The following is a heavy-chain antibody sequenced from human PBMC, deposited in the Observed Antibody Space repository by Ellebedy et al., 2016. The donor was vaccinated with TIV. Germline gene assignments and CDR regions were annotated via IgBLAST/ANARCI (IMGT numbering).Heavy chain of an antibody. Sequence: ASVKVSXXVSGYTITRDGMSWVRQAPGQGLEGMGWIAVYNGHTKYAQKSQDRVVMTTETATSTVYMELRSLRSDDTAVYYCARSRLGGGHWYFDFWGRGNLVTVSS. D-gene: IGHD3-10*01. CDR1: GYTITRDG. CDR3: ARSRLGGGHWYFDF. V-gene: IGHV1-18*01. CDR2: IAVYNGHT. J-gene: IGHJ2*01.